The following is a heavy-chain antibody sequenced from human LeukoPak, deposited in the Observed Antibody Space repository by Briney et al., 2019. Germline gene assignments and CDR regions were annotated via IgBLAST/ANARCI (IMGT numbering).Heavy chain of an antibody. D-gene: IGHD3-10*01. J-gene: IGHJ5*02. CDR2: INYSGST. CDR1: GASISSYY. V-gene: IGHV4-59*01. CDR3: AREGFYGSGSYYSP. Sequence: SETLSLTCTVSGASISSYYWSWIRQPPGKGLEWIAYINYSGSTRYNPSLKSRVTISVDTSKNQFSLKLSSVTAADTAVYYCAREGFYGSGSYYSPWGQGTLVTVSS.